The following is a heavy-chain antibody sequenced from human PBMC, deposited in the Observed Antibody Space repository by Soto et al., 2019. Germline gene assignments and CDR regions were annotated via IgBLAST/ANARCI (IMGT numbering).Heavy chain of an antibody. CDR3: AMEEIVVAYNWFYP. Sequence: SQTLSLTCAISGDSVSSNSAAWNCIRQCPSRGLEWLGRTYYRSKWYSDYAVAVKGRITINPDTSKNQFSLQLNSVTPEDTALYYCAMEEIVVAYNWFYPCGQGTLVTVAS. D-gene: IGHD2-2*01. CDR1: GDSVSSNSAA. CDR2: TYYRSKWYS. V-gene: IGHV6-1*01. J-gene: IGHJ5*02.